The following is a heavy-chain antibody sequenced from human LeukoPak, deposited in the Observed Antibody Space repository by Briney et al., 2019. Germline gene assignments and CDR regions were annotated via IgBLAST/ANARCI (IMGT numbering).Heavy chain of an antibody. J-gene: IGHJ3*02. CDR1: GGSISSGSYY. D-gene: IGHD3-22*01. V-gene: IGHV4-31*03. CDR2: ISYSGST. CDR3: ARSGVYYDSAGYPLEAFDI. Sequence: SQTLSLTCTVSGGSISSGSYYWSWIRQHPGKGLEWIGYISYSGSTYYNPSLKSRVTISVDTSDNQFSLNLSSVTAADTAVYYCARSGVYYDSAGYPLEAFDIWGQGTMVTVSS.